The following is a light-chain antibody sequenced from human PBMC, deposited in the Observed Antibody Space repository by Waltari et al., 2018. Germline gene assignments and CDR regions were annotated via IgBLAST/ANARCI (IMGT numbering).Light chain of an antibody. CDR1: SSDVGGYNY. CDR3: SSYSSSSTLVV. CDR2: DVS. J-gene: IGLJ2*01. V-gene: IGLV2-14*03. Sequence: QSALTQPASVSGSLGQSITISCTGTSSDVGGYNYVSWYQQHPGKAPKLMIYDVSNRPSGVSNRFSGSKSGNTASLTISGLQAEDEADYHCSSYSSSSTLVVFGGGTKLTVL.